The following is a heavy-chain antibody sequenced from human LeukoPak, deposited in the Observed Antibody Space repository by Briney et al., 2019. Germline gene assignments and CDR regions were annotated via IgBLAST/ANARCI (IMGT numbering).Heavy chain of an antibody. CDR2: INQDGGEK. V-gene: IGHV3-7*05. D-gene: IGHD5-12*01. J-gene: IGHJ6*02. CDR3: ARGHYDLNV. CDR1: GFTSSGSW. Sequence: PGGSLRLSCAASGFTSSGSWMSWVRQAPGKGLEWVAHINQDGGEKNYVDSVKGRFTISRDNAENSLYLQMNSLRVEDTAVYYCARGHYDLNVWGLGTMVTVSS.